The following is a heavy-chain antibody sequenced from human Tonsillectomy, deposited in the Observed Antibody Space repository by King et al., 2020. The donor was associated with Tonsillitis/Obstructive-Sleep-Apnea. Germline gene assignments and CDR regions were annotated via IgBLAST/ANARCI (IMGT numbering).Heavy chain of an antibody. J-gene: IGHJ6*03. D-gene: IGHD3-3*01. Sequence: QLQLQESGPGLVKPSETLSLTCTVSGGSISSSSYYWGWIRQPPGKGLEWMGSIYYSGSTYYNPYINSRVIISSDTSKNQFSLNLSSVTAADTAVYYCARRYDFWSGYYLNYYYYYYMDVWGKGTTVTVSS. CDR1: GGSISSSSYY. CDR2: IYYSGST. CDR3: ARRYDFWSGYYLNYYYYYYMDV. V-gene: IGHV4-39*01.